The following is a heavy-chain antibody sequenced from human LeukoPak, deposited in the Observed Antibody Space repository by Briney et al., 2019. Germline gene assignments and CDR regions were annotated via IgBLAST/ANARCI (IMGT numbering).Heavy chain of an antibody. CDR2: ISGSGGST. V-gene: IGHV3-23*01. J-gene: IGHJ3*02. Sequence: GGSLRPSCAASGFTFSSYAMSWVRQAPGKGLEWVSAISGSGGSTYYADSVKGRFTISRDNSKNTLYLQMNSLRAEDTAVYYCAKAIVVVPAAIGIAGSDAFDIWGQGTMVPVSS. CDR1: GFTFSSYA. CDR3: AKAIVVVPAAIGIAGSDAFDI. D-gene: IGHD2-2*02.